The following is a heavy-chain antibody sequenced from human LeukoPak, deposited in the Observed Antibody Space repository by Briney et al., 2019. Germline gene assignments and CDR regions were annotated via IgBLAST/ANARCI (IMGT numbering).Heavy chain of an antibody. Sequence: ASVKVSCKASGYTFTGYYMHWVRQAPGQGLEWMGWINPNSGGTNYAQKFQGRVTMTRDTSISTAYMELSRLRSDDTAVYYCARAAEYYDILTGHDAFDIWGQGTLVIVSS. CDR1: GYTFTGYY. J-gene: IGHJ3*02. D-gene: IGHD3-9*01. CDR2: INPNSGGT. CDR3: ARAAEYYDILTGHDAFDI. V-gene: IGHV1-2*02.